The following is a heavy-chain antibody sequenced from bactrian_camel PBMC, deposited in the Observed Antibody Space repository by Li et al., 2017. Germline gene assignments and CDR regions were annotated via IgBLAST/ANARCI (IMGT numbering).Heavy chain of an antibody. CDR2: FYRGDI. CDR1: EYHFTSAHC. V-gene: IGHV3S53*01. D-gene: IGHD1*01. J-gene: IGHJ4*01. Sequence: HVQLVESGGGSVQAGGSLRLSCAGSEYHFTSAHCMAWFRQAPGKEREEVALFYRGDIYYADSVKGRFTYSQDAAKKMVNLQMNNLKPEDTGTYYCAAVGHILQCGATLVQNNFKHWGQGTQVTVS. CDR3: AAVGHILQCGATLVQNNFKH.